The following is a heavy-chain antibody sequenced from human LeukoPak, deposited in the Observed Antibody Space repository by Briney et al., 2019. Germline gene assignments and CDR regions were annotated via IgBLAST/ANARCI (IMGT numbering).Heavy chain of an antibody. CDR3: ARGAYCTNGVCISYYYYMDV. D-gene: IGHD2-8*01. V-gene: IGHV3-21*01. Sequence: GGSLRLSCAASGFTFSSYSMNAVRQAPGKGLEWVSSISSSSRYIYYADSVKGRVTISRDNAKNPLYLQVNSLRAEDTAVYYCARGAYCTNGVCISYYYYMDVWGKGTTVTVSS. CDR1: GFTFSSYS. CDR2: ISSSSRYI. J-gene: IGHJ6*03.